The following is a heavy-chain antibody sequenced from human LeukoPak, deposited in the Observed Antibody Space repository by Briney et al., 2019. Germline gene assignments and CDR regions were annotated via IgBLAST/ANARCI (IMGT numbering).Heavy chain of an antibody. D-gene: IGHD3-22*01. Sequence: SEALSLTCTVSGGSISSGDYYWSWIRQPPGKGLEWIGYIYYSGSTYYNPSLKSRVTISVDTSKNQFSLKLSSVTAADTAVYYCASNYYDSSGYSGNDYWGQGTLVTVSS. J-gene: IGHJ4*02. V-gene: IGHV4-30-4*01. CDR3: ASNYYDSSGYSGNDY. CDR2: IYYSGST. CDR1: GGSISSGDYY.